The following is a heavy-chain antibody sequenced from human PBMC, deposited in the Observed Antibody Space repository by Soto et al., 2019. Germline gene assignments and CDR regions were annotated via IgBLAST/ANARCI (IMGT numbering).Heavy chain of an antibody. Sequence: EVQLVESGGGLIQPGGSLRLSCAASGFTVSSNYMSWVRQAPGKGLEWVSVIYSGGSTYYADSVKGRFTISRDNSTNTLYLQMNSLRAEDTAVYYCARGLRITIFGVVPAAFDIWGQGTMVTVSS. J-gene: IGHJ3*02. CDR1: GFTVSSNY. D-gene: IGHD3-3*01. V-gene: IGHV3-53*01. CDR2: IYSGGST. CDR3: ARGLRITIFGVVPAAFDI.